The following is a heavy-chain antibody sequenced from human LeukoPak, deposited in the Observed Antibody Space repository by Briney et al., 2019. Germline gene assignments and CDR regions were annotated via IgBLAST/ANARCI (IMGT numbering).Heavy chain of an antibody. D-gene: IGHD2-2*02. J-gene: IGHJ5*02. V-gene: IGHV4-59*01. CDR2: ISFSGST. CDR1: GGSISTYY. CDR3: ARYTDCTVSSCYSDWFDP. Sequence: PSETLSLTCTVSGGSISTYYWSWIRQPPGKGLEWIGYISFSGSTSYNPSLKGRVTISLDTSKSQFSLKMRSVTAADTAVYYCARYTDCTVSSCYSDWFDPWGPGTLVTVSS.